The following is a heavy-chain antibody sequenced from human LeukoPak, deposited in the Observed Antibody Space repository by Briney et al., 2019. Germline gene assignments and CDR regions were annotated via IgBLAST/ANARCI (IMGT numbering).Heavy chain of an antibody. CDR3: ARNLAPPGKLVHYYYYGMDV. V-gene: IGHV3-21*01. J-gene: IGHJ6*02. CDR2: ISSSSSYI. CDR1: GFTFSSYS. D-gene: IGHD6-13*01. Sequence: GGSLRLSCAASGFTFSSYSMNWVRQAPGKGREWVSSISSSSSYIYYADSVKGRFTISRDNAKNSLYLQMNSLRAEDTAVYYCARNLAPPGKLVHYYYYGMDVWGQGTTVTVSS.